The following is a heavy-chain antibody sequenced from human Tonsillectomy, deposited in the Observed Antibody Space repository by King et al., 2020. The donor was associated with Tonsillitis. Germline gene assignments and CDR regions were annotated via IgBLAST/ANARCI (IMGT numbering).Heavy chain of an antibody. CDR2: IYYNGNT. V-gene: IGHV4-39*01. CDR1: GDSITSNNYY. Sequence: QLQESGPGLVKPSETLSLTCTVSGDSITSNNYYWGWIRQPPGKGLEWIGNIYYNGNTYYNPSLKSRVTISVDTSKNQFSLKVISVTAADTAVYYCADPAVNVFSFAGWCDPWGPGSLVTVSS. J-gene: IGHJ5*02. CDR3: ADPAVNVFSFAGWCDP. D-gene: IGHD3-16*01.